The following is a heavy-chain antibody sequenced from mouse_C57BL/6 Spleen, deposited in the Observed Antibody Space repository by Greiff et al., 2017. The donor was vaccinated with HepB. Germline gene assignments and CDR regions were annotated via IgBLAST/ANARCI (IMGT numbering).Heavy chain of an antibody. CDR3: AALYGSSFDY. Sequence: VKLMESGAELARPGASVKLSCKASGYTFTSYGISWVKQRTGQGLEWIGEIYPRSGNTYYNEKFKGKATLTADKSSSTAYMELRSLTSEDSAVFFCAALYGSSFDYWGQGTTLTVSS. V-gene: IGHV1-81*01. J-gene: IGHJ2*01. CDR1: GYTFTSYG. D-gene: IGHD1-1*01. CDR2: IYPRSGNT.